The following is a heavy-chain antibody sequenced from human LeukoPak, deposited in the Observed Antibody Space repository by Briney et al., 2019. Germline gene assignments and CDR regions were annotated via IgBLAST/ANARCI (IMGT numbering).Heavy chain of an antibody. D-gene: IGHD3-10*01. CDR2: ISGSGGST. V-gene: IGHV3-23*01. CDR1: EFTFSSYA. CDR3: ARGRGYFDY. Sequence: PGGSLRLFCAASEFTFSSYAMSWVRQAPGKGLEWVSAISGSGGSTYYADSVKGRFTISRDNSKNTLYLQMNSLRAEDTAVYYCARGRGYFDYWGQGTLVTVSS. J-gene: IGHJ4*02.